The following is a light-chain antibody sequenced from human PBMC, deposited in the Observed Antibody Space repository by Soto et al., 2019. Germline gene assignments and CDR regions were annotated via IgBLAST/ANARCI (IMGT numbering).Light chain of an antibody. Sequence: DIQMTQSPSTLSASVGDRVTLTCRASQGIFRWLAWYQQKPGKAPKLLIYDASSLESGVPSRFSGSGSGTEFTLTISSLQPDDFATYYCQQYNSYSPMYTFGQGTKLEIK. CDR1: QGIFRW. V-gene: IGKV1-5*01. CDR2: DAS. J-gene: IGKJ2*01. CDR3: QQYNSYSPMYT.